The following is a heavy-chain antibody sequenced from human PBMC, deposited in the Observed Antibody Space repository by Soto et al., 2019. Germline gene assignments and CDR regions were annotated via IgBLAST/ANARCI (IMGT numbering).Heavy chain of an antibody. CDR1: GFSFSTYG. CDR3: AKDQGGGGSSSDY. CDR2: ISYDGSNK. J-gene: IGHJ4*02. Sequence: QVQLVESGGGVVQPGRSLRLSCAASGFSFSTYGMHWVRQAPGKGLEWVAVISYDGSNKNYGDSVKGRFTISRDNSKNTLYLQVSSLRADDTAMYYCAKDQGGGGSSSDYWGQGTLVTVSS. D-gene: IGHD3-16*01. V-gene: IGHV3-30*18.